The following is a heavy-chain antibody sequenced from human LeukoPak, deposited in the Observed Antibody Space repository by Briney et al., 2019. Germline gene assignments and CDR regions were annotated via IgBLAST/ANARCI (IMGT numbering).Heavy chain of an antibody. J-gene: IGHJ4*02. CDR2: INPNSGGT. Sequence: ASVKVSCKASGYTFTGYYMHWVRQAPGQGLEWMGWINPNSGGTNYAQKFQGRVTVTRDTSISTAYMELSRLRSDDTAVYYCAIAPSNGYYYGSGSYNPFDYWGQGTLVTVSS. CDR3: AIAPSNGYYYGSGSYNPFDY. CDR1: GYTFTGYY. D-gene: IGHD3-10*01. V-gene: IGHV1-2*02.